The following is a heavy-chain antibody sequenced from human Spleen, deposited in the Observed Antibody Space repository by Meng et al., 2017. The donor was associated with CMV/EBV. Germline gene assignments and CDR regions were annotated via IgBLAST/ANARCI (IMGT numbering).Heavy chain of an antibody. CDR1: VGTTSSYA. V-gene: IGHV1-69*05. D-gene: IGHD2-15*01. CDR2: IIPIFGTA. Sequence: KVSFKAYVGTTSSYAISWVRQAPGQGLEWMGGIIPIFGTANYAQKFQGRVTITTDESTSTVYMELSSLRSEDTAVYYCARDLGQGVAPWGQGTLVTVSS. CDR3: ARDLGQGVAP. J-gene: IGHJ4*02.